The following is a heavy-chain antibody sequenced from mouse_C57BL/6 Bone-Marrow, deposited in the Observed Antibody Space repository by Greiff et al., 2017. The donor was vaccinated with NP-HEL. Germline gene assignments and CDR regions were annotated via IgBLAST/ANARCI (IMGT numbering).Heavy chain of an antibody. J-gene: IGHJ2*01. CDR1: GYTFTSYW. CDR3: ARQDYYGVRDY. Sequence: QVQLQQSGAELAKPGASVKLSCKASGYTFTSYWMHWVKQRPGQGLEWIGYINPSSGSTKYNQKFKDKATLTADKSSSTAYMQLSSLASEDSAVYFCARQDYYGVRDYWGQGTTLTVSS. D-gene: IGHD1-1*01. V-gene: IGHV1-7*01. CDR2: INPSSGST.